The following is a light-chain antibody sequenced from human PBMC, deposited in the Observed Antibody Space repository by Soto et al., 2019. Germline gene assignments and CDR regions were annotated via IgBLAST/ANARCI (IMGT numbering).Light chain of an antibody. J-gene: IGKJ4*01. V-gene: IGKV3-11*01. CDR3: QQRSNCPVT. Sequence: EIVLTQSPATLSLSPGERATLSCRASQSVSSYLGWYQQKPGQAPRLLIYDASNRATGIPARFSGSGSGTDFTLTISSLEPEDFAVYYCQQRSNCPVTFGGGPKVEIK. CDR2: DAS. CDR1: QSVSSY.